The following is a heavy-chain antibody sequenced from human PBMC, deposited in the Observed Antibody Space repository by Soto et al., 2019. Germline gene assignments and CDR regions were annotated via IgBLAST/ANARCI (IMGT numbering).Heavy chain of an antibody. J-gene: IGHJ4*02. CDR1: GYRFTSNG. V-gene: IGHV1-18*01. CDR3: ARDPPTIASAGREDY. D-gene: IGHD6-13*01. Sequence: GTSVKVSCEDCGYRFTSNGISWVRQAPGQGLEWMGWISAYNGNTNYAQKLQGRVTMTTDTSTSTAYMELRSLRSDDTAVYYCARDPPTIASAGREDYWGQGTLVTVSS. CDR2: ISAYNGNT.